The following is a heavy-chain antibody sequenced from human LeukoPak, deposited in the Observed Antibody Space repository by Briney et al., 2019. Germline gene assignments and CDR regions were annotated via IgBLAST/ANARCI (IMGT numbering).Heavy chain of an antibody. CDR3: AREAYTTGADY. CDR1: GYTFTSYG. Sequence: ASVKVSCKASGYTFTSYGVSWVRQAPGQGLEWMGWISAYNGNANYVQRLQGRVTLTTDTSTTTAYMELRSLTSDDTAAYYCAREAYTTGADYWGQGTLVTVSS. J-gene: IGHJ4*02. V-gene: IGHV1-18*01. CDR2: ISAYNGNA. D-gene: IGHD3-16*01.